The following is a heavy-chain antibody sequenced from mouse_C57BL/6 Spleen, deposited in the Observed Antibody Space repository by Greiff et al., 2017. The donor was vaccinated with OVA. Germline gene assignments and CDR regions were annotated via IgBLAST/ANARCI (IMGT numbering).Heavy chain of an antibody. J-gene: IGHJ2*01. CDR3: ARSNWDEENYFDY. CDR2: IWGVGST. V-gene: IGHV2-6*01. CDR1: GFSLTSYG. D-gene: IGHD4-1*01. Sequence: QVQLKQSGPGLVAPSQSLSITCTVSGFSLTSYGVDWVRQSPGKGLEWLGVIWGVGSTNYNSALKSRLSISKDNSKSQVFLKMNSLQTDDTAMYYCARSNWDEENYFDYWGQGTTLTVSS.